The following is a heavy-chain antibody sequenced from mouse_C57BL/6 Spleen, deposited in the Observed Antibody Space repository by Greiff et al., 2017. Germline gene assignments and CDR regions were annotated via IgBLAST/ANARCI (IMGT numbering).Heavy chain of an antibody. D-gene: IGHD2-4*01. CDR1: GFNITDYY. CDR2: IDPEDGET. Sequence: VQLKQSGAELVKPGASVKLSCTASGFNITDYYMHWVKQRPGQGLEWIGRIDPEDGETKDAPKFQGKATITADTSSNTAYLQLSSLTSEDTAVYYCARPFYYDWDAGFGYWGQGTLVTVSA. J-gene: IGHJ3*01. CDR3: ARPFYYDWDAGFGY. V-gene: IGHV14-2*01.